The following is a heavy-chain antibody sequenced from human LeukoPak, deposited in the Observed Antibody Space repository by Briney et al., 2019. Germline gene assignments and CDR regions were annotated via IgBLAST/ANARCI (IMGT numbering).Heavy chain of an antibody. CDR2: IKQDGSEK. CDR1: GFTFSSYW. D-gene: IGHD6-19*01. V-gene: IGHV3-7*01. J-gene: IGHJ3*02. CDR3: ARWGYSSGWYYYDI. Sequence: PGGPLRLSCAASGFTFSSYWMSWVRQAPGKGLEWVANIKQDGSEKYYVESVKGRFTISRDNAKNSLYLQMNSLRDEDTAVYYCARWGYSSGWYYYDIWGQGTMVTVSS.